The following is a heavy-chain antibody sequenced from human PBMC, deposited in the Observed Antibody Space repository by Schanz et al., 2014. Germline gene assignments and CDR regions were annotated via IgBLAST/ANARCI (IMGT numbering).Heavy chain of an antibody. CDR1: GFTFSSYA. CDR2: ISGSGGST. J-gene: IGHJ5*02. V-gene: IGHV3-23*04. D-gene: IGHD6-13*01. CDR3: ARGRARQLVHWFDP. Sequence: EVQLVESGGGLVQPGGSLRLSCAASGFTFSSYAMSWVRQAPGRGLEWVSVISGSGGSTYYADSVKGRFTISRDNFKNTLYLQMNSLRAEDTAVYYCARGRARQLVHWFDPWGQGTLVTVSS.